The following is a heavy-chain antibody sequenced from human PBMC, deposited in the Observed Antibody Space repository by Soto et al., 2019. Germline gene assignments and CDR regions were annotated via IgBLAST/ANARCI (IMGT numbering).Heavy chain of an antibody. CDR1: GGSISSSSYY. CDR2: IYYSGST. CDR3: ARVPSSWGLESYFDY. J-gene: IGHJ4*02. D-gene: IGHD6-13*01. V-gene: IGHV4-39*07. Sequence: SETLSLTCTVSGGSISSSSYYWGWIRQPPGKGLEWIGSIYYSGSTYYNPSLKSRVTISVDTSKNQFSLKLSSVTAADTAVYYCARVPSSWGLESYFDYWGQGTLVTVSS.